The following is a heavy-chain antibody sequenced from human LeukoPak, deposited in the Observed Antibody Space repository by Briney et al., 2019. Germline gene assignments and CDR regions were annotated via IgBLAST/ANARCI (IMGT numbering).Heavy chain of an antibody. D-gene: IGHD1-26*01. CDR2: IYTSGST. J-gene: IGHJ5*02. Sequence: SQTLSLTCTVSGGSISSGSYYWSWIRQPAGKGLEWIGRIYTSGSTNYNPSLKSRVTISVDTSKNQFSLKLSSVTAADTAVYYCARVPVNIWENWFDPWGQGTLVTVSS. CDR3: ARVPVNIWENWFDP. V-gene: IGHV4-61*02. CDR1: GGSISSGSYY.